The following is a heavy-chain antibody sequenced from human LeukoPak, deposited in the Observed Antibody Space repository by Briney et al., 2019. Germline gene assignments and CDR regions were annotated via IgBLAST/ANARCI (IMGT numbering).Heavy chain of an antibody. V-gene: IGHV4-59*01. Sequence: SETLSLTCTVSGGSISSYYWSWIRQPPGKGLEWIGYIYYSGSTNYNPSLKSRVTISVDTSKNQFSLKLSSVTAADTAVYYCARTFCGGDCYSGFDPWGQGTLVTVSS. J-gene: IGHJ5*02. CDR1: GGSISSYY. D-gene: IGHD2-21*02. CDR2: IYYSGST. CDR3: ARTFCGGDCYSGFDP.